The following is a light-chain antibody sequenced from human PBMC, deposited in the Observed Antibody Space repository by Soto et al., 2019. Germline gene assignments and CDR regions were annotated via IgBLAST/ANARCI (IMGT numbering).Light chain of an antibody. Sequence: QSVLTQPPSASGTPGQRVTISCSGSSSNIARNSVNWYQQLPGTAPKLLIYDKTQRPSGVPDRFSGSKSGTSASLAISGLQSEDEADYYCAAWDDSLNGVVFGGGTQLTVL. CDR3: AAWDDSLNGVV. V-gene: IGLV1-44*01. J-gene: IGLJ2*01. CDR1: SSNIARNS. CDR2: DKT.